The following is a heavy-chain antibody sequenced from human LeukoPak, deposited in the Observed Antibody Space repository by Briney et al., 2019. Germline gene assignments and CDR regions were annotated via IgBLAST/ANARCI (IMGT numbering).Heavy chain of an antibody. V-gene: IGHV4-59*08. CDR3: ARAPRYSSSWVRNAFDI. CDR2: IYYSGST. J-gene: IGHJ3*02. Sequence: SETLSLTCTVSGGSISSYYWSWIRQPPGKGLEWIGYIYYSGSTNYNPSLKSRVTISVDTSKNQFSLKLSSVTAADTAMYYCARAPRYSSSWVRNAFDIWGQGTMVTVSS. D-gene: IGHD6-13*01. CDR1: GGSISSYY.